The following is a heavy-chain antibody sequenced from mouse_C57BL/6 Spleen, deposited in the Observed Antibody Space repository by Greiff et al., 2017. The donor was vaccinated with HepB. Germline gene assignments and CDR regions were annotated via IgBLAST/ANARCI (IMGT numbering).Heavy chain of an antibody. V-gene: IGHV5-4*01. J-gene: IGHJ2*01. D-gene: IGHD3-2*02. CDR1: GFTFSSYA. Sequence: EVQLVESGGGLVKPGGSLKLSCAASGFTFSSYAMSWVRQTPEKRLEWVATISDGGSYTYYPDNVKGRFTISRDNAKNNLYLQRSHLKSEDTAMYYCARGGAQATLGYWGQGTTLTVSS. CDR2: ISDGGSYT. CDR3: ARGGAQATLGY.